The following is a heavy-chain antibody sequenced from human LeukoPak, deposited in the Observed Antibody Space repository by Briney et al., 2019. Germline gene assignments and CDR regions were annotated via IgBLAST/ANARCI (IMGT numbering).Heavy chain of an antibody. CDR2: IRFDESNK. CDR3: STIGTGDYRDDS. D-gene: IGHD3/OR15-3a*01. J-gene: IGHJ5*01. V-gene: IGHV3-30*02. CDR1: GFTFSSYG. Sequence: PGGSLRLSCAASGFTFSSYGMHWVRQAPGKGLEWVAFIRFDESNKYYADSVKGRFTISRDNSKNTVYLQMNSLRAEDTALYYCSTIGTGDYRDDSWGQGTLVTVSS.